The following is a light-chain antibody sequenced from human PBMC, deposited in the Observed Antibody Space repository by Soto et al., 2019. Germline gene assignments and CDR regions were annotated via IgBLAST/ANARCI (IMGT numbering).Light chain of an antibody. V-gene: IGKV1-12*01. Sequence: DIKMTQSPSSVSASVGDRVTITCRASEAISSWLAWYQQKPGRAPKLLIYSASSLQNGAPSRFTGSGSGTDLTLTITSLQPDDTAIYYCQQARSFPLTFGGGTKVEIK. CDR3: QQARSFPLT. J-gene: IGKJ4*01. CDR1: EAISSW. CDR2: SAS.